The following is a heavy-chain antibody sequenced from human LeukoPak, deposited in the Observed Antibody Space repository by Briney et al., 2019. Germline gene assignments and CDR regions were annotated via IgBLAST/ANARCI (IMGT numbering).Heavy chain of an antibody. Sequence: GGSLRLSCAASGFTFSHYTIHWVRQAPGKGLDWVALISFDGTNEYYADSVKGRFTVSRDNSKNTLFLEMNSLRPEDTAVYYCARGRLRVGQPAYYFDHWGQGTLVTVSS. CDR1: GFTFSHYT. CDR2: ISFDGTNE. J-gene: IGHJ4*02. CDR3: ARGRLRVGQPAYYFDH. V-gene: IGHV3-30*01. D-gene: IGHD3-16*01.